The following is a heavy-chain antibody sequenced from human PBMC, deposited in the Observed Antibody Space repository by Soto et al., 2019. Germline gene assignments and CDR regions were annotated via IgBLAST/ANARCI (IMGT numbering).Heavy chain of an antibody. CDR3: AREMATITEIEY. Sequence: GGSLRLSCAASGFTFSTYSMHWVRQAPGKGLDWVSYISHFSGTMYYADSVKGRFTISRDNAKNSLFLQMNSLRDEDTAVYYCAREMATITEIEYLGQETLVTVSS. J-gene: IGHJ4*02. CDR1: GFTFSTYS. D-gene: IGHD5-12*01. CDR2: ISHFSGTM. V-gene: IGHV3-48*02.